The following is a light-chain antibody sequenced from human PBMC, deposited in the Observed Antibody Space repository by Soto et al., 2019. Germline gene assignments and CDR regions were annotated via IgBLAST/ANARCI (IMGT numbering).Light chain of an antibody. Sequence: DIQMTQAPSTRSASVGDRVTITCRASQSVSSWLAWYQQKPGKAPKLLIYDASSLESGVPSRFSGSGSGTEFTLTISSLQPGDFATYYCQHYKSYFFTFGPGTKVEIK. J-gene: IGKJ3*01. CDR3: QHYKSYFFT. CDR1: QSVSSW. CDR2: DAS. V-gene: IGKV1-5*01.